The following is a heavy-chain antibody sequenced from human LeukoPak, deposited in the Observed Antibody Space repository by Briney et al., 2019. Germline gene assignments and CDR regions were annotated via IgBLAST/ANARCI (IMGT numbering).Heavy chain of an antibody. CDR1: GFTFSSYS. CDR3: ARGGGYDSFDY. CDR2: ISTDESDT. J-gene: IGHJ4*02. Sequence: GGSLRLSCAASGFTFSSYSMHSVRQAPGKGLVWVSRISTDESDTIYADSVKGRFTLARDTTKNSVYLQMDSLRADGTAVYYCARGGGYDSFDYWGQGTQVTVSS. V-gene: IGHV3-74*01. D-gene: IGHD5-12*01.